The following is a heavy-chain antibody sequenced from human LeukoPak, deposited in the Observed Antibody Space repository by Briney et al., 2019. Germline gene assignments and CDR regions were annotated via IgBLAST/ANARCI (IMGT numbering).Heavy chain of an antibody. V-gene: IGHV1-2*02. CDR1: GYTFTGYF. J-gene: IGHJ4*02. Sequence: GASVKVSCKASGYTFTGYFMHWVRQAPGQGVEWMGWINPNSGGTNYAQKFQGRVTMTRDTSISTAYMELSRLRSDDTAVYYCARSLGYCTNGVCYVGYFDYWGQGTLVTVSS. CDR2: INPNSGGT. D-gene: IGHD2-8*01. CDR3: ARSLGYCTNGVCYVGYFDY.